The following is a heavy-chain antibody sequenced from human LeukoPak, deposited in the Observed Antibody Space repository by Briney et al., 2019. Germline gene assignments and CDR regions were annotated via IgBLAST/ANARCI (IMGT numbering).Heavy chain of an antibody. CDR2: IYPGDSDT. D-gene: IGHD2-8*02. Sequence: GESLQISFKGSGYSFTSYWIGWVRRMPGKGLEWMGIIYPGDSDTRYSPSFQGQVTISADKSISTAYLQWSSLKASDTAMYYCAKSSGVTGNWFDPWGQGTLVTVSS. CDR1: GYSFTSYW. CDR3: AKSSGVTGNWFDP. J-gene: IGHJ5*02. V-gene: IGHV5-51*01.